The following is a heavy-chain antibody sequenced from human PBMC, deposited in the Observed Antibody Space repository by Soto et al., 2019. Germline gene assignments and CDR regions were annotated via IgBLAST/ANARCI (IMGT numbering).Heavy chain of an antibody. J-gene: IGHJ4*02. Sequence: EVQLLESGGGLVQPGGSLRLSCAASGFTFSSYAMSWVRQAPGKGLEWVSAISGSGGSTYYADSVKGRFTISRDNSKNTLYLQMNSLRAEDTAVYYCAKDWGDYDSSGYIFVEDNDYWGQGTLVTVSS. D-gene: IGHD3-22*01. CDR2: ISGSGGST. CDR1: GFTFSSYA. V-gene: IGHV3-23*01. CDR3: AKDWGDYDSSGYIFVEDNDY.